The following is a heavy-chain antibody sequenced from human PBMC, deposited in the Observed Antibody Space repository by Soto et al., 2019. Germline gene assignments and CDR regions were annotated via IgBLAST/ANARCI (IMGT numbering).Heavy chain of an antibody. J-gene: IGHJ3*02. CDR2: INPSGGST. D-gene: IGHD6-13*01. Sequence: ASVKVSCKASGYTFTSYYMHWVRQAPGQGLEWIGIINPSGGSTSYAQKFQGRVTMTRDTSTSTVYMELSSLRSEDTAVYYCARDPQIAAAGMRAFDIWGQGTMVTVSS. CDR3: ARDPQIAAAGMRAFDI. V-gene: IGHV1-46*01. CDR1: GYTFTSYY.